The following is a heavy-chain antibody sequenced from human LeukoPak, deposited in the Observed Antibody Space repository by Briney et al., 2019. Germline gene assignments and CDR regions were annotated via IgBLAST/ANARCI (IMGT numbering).Heavy chain of an antibody. D-gene: IGHD4-17*01. CDR2: IRTNGAGT. CDR3: ARDDYGDSGPLFDY. Sequence: PGGSLRLSCAASGFTFSSYNMNWVRRAPGQGLEWVSTIRTNGAGTHYADSVRGRFTISRDDSKNTLSLQMDSLRAEDTAVYYCARDDYGDSGPLFDYWGQGTLVTVSS. V-gene: IGHV3-23*01. CDR1: GFTFSSYN. J-gene: IGHJ4*02.